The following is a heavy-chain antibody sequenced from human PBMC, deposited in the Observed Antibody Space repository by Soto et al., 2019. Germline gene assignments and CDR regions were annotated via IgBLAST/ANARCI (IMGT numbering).Heavy chain of an antibody. CDR1: GGSISSYY. Sequence: PSETLSLTCTVSGGSISSYYWSWIRQPPGKGLEWIGYIYYSGSTNYNPSLKSRVTISVDTSKNQFSLKLSSVTAADTAVYYCASFGYYGSGSYYDTNWFDPLGHGTLVTVS. V-gene: IGHV4-59*01. J-gene: IGHJ5*02. D-gene: IGHD3-10*01. CDR3: ASFGYYGSGSYYDTNWFDP. CDR2: IYYSGST.